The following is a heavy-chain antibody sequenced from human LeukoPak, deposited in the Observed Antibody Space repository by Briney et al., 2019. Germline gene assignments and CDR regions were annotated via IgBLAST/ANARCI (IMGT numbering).Heavy chain of an antibody. D-gene: IGHD3-22*01. Sequence: GRSLRLSCAASGFTFSSYAMHWVRQAPGKGLEWVAVISYDGSNKYYADSVKGRFTISRDNSKNTLYLQMNSLRAEDTAVYYCARDGNGYYDSSGYPQGFMDVWGQGTKVTVSS. V-gene: IGHV3-30*04. CDR3: ARDGNGYYDSSGYPQGFMDV. CDR1: GFTFSSYA. J-gene: IGHJ6*02. CDR2: ISYDGSNK.